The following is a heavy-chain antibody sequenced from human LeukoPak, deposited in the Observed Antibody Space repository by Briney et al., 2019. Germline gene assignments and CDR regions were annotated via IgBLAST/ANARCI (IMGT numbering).Heavy chain of an antibody. Sequence: ASVKGSCNASGYTFTSYDINRVRQATGQGLEWMGWMNPNSGNTGYAQKFQGRVTMTRNTSISTAYMELSSLRAEDTAVYYCALRGYSYGSPYYYYYYMDVWGKGTTVTVSS. CDR3: ALRGYSYGSPYYYYYYMDV. V-gene: IGHV1-8*01. D-gene: IGHD5-18*01. J-gene: IGHJ6*03. CDR2: MNPNSGNT. CDR1: GYTFTSYD.